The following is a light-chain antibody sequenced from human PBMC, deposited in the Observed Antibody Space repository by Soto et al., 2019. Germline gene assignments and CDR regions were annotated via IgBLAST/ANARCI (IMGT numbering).Light chain of an antibody. CDR3: QRRMNFIT. Sequence: EIVLTQSPATLSLSPGERATLSCRASQSVSNNYLAWYQQNPGQSPRLLLXXASNRATGIPDRFSGSGSGTDFKLKISRMEPENFAVYQCQRRMNFITVGQGTRLEIK. J-gene: IGKJ5*01. V-gene: IGKV3D-20*02. CDR1: QSVSNNY. CDR2: XAS.